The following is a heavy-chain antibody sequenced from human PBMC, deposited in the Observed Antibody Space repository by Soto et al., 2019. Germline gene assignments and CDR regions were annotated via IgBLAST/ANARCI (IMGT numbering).Heavy chain of an antibody. D-gene: IGHD5-18*01. J-gene: IGHJ4*02. CDR1: GYTFTSYA. CDR2: INAGNGNT. CDR3: ARDRIGQRYGRT. Sequence: ASVKVSCKASGYTFTSYAMHWVRQAPGQRLEWMGWINAGNGNTKYSQKFQGRVTITRDTSASTAYMELSSLRSEDTAVYYCARDRIGQRYGRTWGQGTLVTVSS. V-gene: IGHV1-3*01.